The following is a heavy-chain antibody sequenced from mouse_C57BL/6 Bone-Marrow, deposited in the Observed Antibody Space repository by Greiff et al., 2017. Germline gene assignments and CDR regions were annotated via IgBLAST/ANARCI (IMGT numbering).Heavy chain of an antibody. V-gene: IGHV1-53*01. CDR1: GYTFTSYW. J-gene: IGHJ4*01. D-gene: IGHD2-10*01. CDR2: INPSNGGP. Sequence: QVQLQQSGTELVKPGASVKLSCKASGYTFTSYWMHWVKQRPGQGLEWIGNINPSNGGPNYNEKFKSKATLTVDKSSSTAYMQLSSLTSEDSAVYDCARGLLFFYYYAMDDWGKGTSVTVSS. CDR3: ARGLLFFYYYAMDD.